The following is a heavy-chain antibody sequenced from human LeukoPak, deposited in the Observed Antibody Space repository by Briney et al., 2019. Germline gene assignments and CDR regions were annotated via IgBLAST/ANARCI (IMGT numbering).Heavy chain of an antibody. D-gene: IGHD3-22*01. J-gene: IGHJ4*02. CDR1: GFTFSSYA. V-gene: IGHV3-23*01. CDR2: ISGSSGST. CDR3: ARVKYYYDSSGYYIFDY. Sequence: GGSLRLSCAASGFTFSSYAMNWVRQAPGKGLEWVSAISGSSGSTYYADSVKGRFTISRDNSKNTLYLQMNSLRAEDTAVYYCARVKYYYDSSGYYIFDYWGQGTLVTVSS.